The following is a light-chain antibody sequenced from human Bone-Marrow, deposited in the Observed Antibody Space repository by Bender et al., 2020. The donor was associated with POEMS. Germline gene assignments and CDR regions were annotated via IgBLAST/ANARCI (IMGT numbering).Light chain of an antibody. CDR2: EVN. Sequence: QSALTQPPSASGSPGQSVTISCTGTSNDVGGYNYVSWYQQHPGNAPKLMIYEVNKRPSGVPDRFSGSKSGSTASLTVSGLQAEDEADYYCMLWHSATWVFGGGTKLTVL. CDR1: SNDVGGYNY. V-gene: IGLV2-8*01. CDR3: MLWHSATWV. J-gene: IGLJ3*02.